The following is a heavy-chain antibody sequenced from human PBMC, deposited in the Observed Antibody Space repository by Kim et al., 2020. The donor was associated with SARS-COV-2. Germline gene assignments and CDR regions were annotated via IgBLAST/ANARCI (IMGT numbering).Heavy chain of an antibody. J-gene: IGHJ6*02. D-gene: IGHD1-26*01. CDR1: GFTFSSYA. V-gene: IGHV3-30*04. CDR2: ISYDGSNK. Sequence: GGSLRLSCAASGFTFSSYAMHWVRQAPGKGLEWVAVISYDGSNKYYADSVKGRFTLSRDNSKNTLYLQMNSLRAEDTAVYYCARDEYRYSGRFFLAGTYYYYYGMDVWGQGTTVTVSS. CDR3: ARDEYRYSGRFFLAGTYYYYYGMDV.